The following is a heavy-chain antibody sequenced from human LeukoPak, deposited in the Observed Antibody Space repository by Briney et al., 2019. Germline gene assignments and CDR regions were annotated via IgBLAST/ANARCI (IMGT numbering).Heavy chain of an antibody. V-gene: IGHV3-33*06. CDR1: GFTFSSYG. Sequence: GGSLRLSCAASGFTFSSYGMHWVRQAPGKGLEWVAVIWYDGSNKYYADSVKGRFTISRDNSKNTLYLQMNSLRAEDTAVYYCAKDRCSSTSCHTKTFDYWGKGTLVTVSS. CDR2: IWYDGSNK. J-gene: IGHJ4*02. CDR3: AKDRCSSTSCHTKTFDY. D-gene: IGHD2-2*01.